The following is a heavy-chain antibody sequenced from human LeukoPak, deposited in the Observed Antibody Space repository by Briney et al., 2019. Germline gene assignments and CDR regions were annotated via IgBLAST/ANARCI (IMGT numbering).Heavy chain of an antibody. V-gene: IGHV5-51*01. CDR3: AIGGDSSTSCYRCFNY. CDR2: IYPDDSDT. Sequence: GESLKISCEGSGYSFTNYWIGWVRQVPGKGLEWMGIIYPDDSDTRYSPSFQGQVTISADESIGTAYLQWSSLKASDTAMYYCAIGGDSSTSCYRCFNYWGQGTLVTVSS. J-gene: IGHJ4*02. CDR1: GYSFTNYW. D-gene: IGHD2-2*01.